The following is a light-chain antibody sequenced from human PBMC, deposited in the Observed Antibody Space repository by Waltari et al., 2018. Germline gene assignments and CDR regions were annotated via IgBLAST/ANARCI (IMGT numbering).Light chain of an antibody. Sequence: DIQLTQSPSFLSASVGDRVTITCRASQDISSSLAWYQQKPGRAPKLLIYAASTLKSGVPSRLSGSGSGTEFTLTISSLQPEDFVTYYCQQVNNYPFTFGPGTILDVK. V-gene: IGKV1-9*01. CDR3: QQVNNYPFT. J-gene: IGKJ3*01. CDR1: QDISSS. CDR2: AAS.